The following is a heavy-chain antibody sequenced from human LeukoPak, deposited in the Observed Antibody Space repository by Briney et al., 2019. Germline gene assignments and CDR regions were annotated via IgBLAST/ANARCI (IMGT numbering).Heavy chain of an antibody. CDR3: ARGFPSAPFDY. V-gene: IGHV4-34*01. CDR2: INHSGST. CDR1: GVSISNYY. Sequence: SETLSLTCTVSGVSISNYYWSWIRQPPGKGVEWIGEINHSGSTNYNPSLKSRVTISVDTSKNQFSLKLSSVTAADTAVYYCARGFPSAPFDYWGQGTLVTVSS. J-gene: IGHJ4*02. D-gene: IGHD2-15*01.